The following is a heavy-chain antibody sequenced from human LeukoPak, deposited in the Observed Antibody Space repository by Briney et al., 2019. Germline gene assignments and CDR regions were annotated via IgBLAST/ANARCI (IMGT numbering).Heavy chain of an antibody. V-gene: IGHV4-39*07. CDR2: ITHVGRT. CDR1: GGSISSSPYY. D-gene: IGHD4-17*01. Sequence: PSATLSLTCTVSGGSISSSPYYWSWVRQPPGKGLEWIGEITHVGRTHYNPSLKSRVTISMDTSKNQFSLKLTSVAAADTAVYYCAPIYGDYSDFDSWGQGTLVTVSS. J-gene: IGHJ4*02. CDR3: APIYGDYSDFDS.